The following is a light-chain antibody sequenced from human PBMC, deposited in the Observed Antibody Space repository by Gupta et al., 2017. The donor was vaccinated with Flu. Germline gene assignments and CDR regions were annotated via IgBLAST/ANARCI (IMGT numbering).Light chain of an antibody. V-gene: IGLV1-40*01. Sequence: QSVLTQPPSVCAAPGQRVTISCTGGTSNIGAGYDVHWYQRFPGTAPKLLISGNNNRPSGVPDRFSGSKSGTSASLAITGLQAEDETDYYCQSYDSSLSGWVFGGGTKLTVL. CDR1: TSNIGAGYD. J-gene: IGLJ3*02. CDR3: QSYDSSLSGWV. CDR2: GNN.